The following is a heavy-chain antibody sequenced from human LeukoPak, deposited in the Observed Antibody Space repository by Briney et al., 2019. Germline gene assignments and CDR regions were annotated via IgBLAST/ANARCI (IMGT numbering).Heavy chain of an antibody. CDR2: IYYSGST. CDR1: GGSISSYY. CDR3: ARGVETGDDDYGG. J-gene: IGHJ3*01. D-gene: IGHD4/OR15-4a*01. Sequence: SETLSLTCTVSGGSISSYYWSWVRQPPGKGLEWIVYIYYSGSTKYNPSLKSRVTISVDTSKNQFSLKLSSVTAADTAVYYCARGVETGDDDYGGWGEVTTVTVSS. V-gene: IGHV4-59*01.